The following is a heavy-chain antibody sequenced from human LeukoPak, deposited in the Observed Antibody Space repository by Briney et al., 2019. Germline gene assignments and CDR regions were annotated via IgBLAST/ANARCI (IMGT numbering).Heavy chain of an antibody. CDR2: IYSDNT. V-gene: IGHV3-66*03. D-gene: IGHD3-22*01. J-gene: IGHJ6*03. Sequence: GGSLRLSCTVSGFTVSSNSMSWVRQAPGKGLEWVSFIYSDNTHYSDSVKGRFTISRDNSENTMYLQVNSLRAEDTAVYYCAKGSKVLVFTRDHHMDVWGKGTTVIISS. CDR3: AKGSKVLVFTRDHHMDV. CDR1: GFTVSSNS.